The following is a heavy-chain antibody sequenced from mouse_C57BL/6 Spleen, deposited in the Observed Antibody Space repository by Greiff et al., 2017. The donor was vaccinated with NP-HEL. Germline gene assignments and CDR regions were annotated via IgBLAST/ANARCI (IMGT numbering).Heavy chain of an antibody. D-gene: IGHD1-1*01. CDR1: GFTFSDYG. CDR3: ARPLLYGSSSWFAY. CDR2: ISSGSSTI. J-gene: IGHJ3*01. Sequence: EVQLVESGGGLVKPGGSLKLSCAASGFTFSDYGMHWVRQAPEKGLEWVAYISSGSSTIYYADTVKGRFTISRDNAKNTLFLQMTSLRSEDTAMYYCARPLLYGSSSWFAYWGQGTLVTVSA. V-gene: IGHV5-17*01.